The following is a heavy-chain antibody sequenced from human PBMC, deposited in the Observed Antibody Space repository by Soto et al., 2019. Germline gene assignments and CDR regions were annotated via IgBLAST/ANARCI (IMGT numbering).Heavy chain of an antibody. J-gene: IGHJ4*02. CDR1: GFTFSNYG. V-gene: IGHV3-23*01. CDR3: AKGSPDSRGSHFFFDY. CDR2: ISGSGADT. D-gene: IGHD3-22*01. Sequence: EVQLLESGGGLVQPGGSLRLSCAASGFTFSNYGMIWVRQAPGKGLEWVSAISGSGADTNYADSVKGRFTISRDNSKITLFLQMNSLRADDTAVYYCAKGSPDSRGSHFFFDYWGQGTLVTVSS.